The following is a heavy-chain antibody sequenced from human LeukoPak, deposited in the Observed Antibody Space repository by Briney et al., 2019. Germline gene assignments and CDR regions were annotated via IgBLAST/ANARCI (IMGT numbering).Heavy chain of an antibody. CDR2: ISAYNGNT. CDR1: GYTFTSYG. Sequence: ASVKVSCKASGYTFTSYGISWVRQAPGQGLEWMGWISAYNGNTNYAQKLQGRVTMTTDTSTSTAYMELRSLRSDDTAVYYCARDHSGSLGPGVEERGFDYWGQGTLVTVSS. J-gene: IGHJ4*02. CDR3: ARDHSGSLGPGVEERGFDY. V-gene: IGHV1-18*01. D-gene: IGHD1-26*01.